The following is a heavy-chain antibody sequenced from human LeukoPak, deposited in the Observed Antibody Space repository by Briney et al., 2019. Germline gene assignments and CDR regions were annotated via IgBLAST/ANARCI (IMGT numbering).Heavy chain of an antibody. V-gene: IGHV3-23*01. CDR3: ATDTRGPGSGWGY. CDR1: GFTLSSYA. CDR2: ISGSGGST. D-gene: IGHD6-19*01. Sequence: HAGGSLRLSCAASGFTLSSYAMSWVRQAPGKGLEWVSAISGSGGSTYYADSVKGRFTISRDNSKNTLYLQMNSLRAEDTAVYYCATDTRGPGSGWGYWGQGTLVTVSS. J-gene: IGHJ4*02.